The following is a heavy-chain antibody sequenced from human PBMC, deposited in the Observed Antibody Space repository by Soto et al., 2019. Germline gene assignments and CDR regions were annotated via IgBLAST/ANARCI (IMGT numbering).Heavy chain of an antibody. J-gene: IGHJ6*03. CDR1: GFTFSDYY. CDR3: ARNFRDCSSTSCPYYYYYMDV. CDR2: ISSSGSTI. V-gene: IGHV3-11*01. D-gene: IGHD2-2*01. Sequence: GGSLRLSCAASGFTFSDYYMSWIRQAPGKGLEWVSYISSSGSTIYYADSVKGRFTISRDNAKNSLYLQMNSLRAEDTAVYYCARNFRDCSSTSCPYYYYYMDVWGKGTTVTVSS.